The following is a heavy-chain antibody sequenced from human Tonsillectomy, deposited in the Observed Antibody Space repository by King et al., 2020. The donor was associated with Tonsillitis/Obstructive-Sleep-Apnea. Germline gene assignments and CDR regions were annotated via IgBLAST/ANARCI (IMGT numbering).Heavy chain of an antibody. CDR3: ARTAATIASPFDY. CDR1: GGSISSYY. Sequence: VPLQESGPGLVKPSETLSLTCTVSGGSISSYYWSWIRQPPGKGLEWIGYIYYSGSTNYNPSLKSRVTISVDTSKNQFSLKLSSVTAADTAVYYCARTAATIASPFDYWGQGTLVTVSS. J-gene: IGHJ4*02. D-gene: IGHD5-12*01. CDR2: IYYSGST. V-gene: IGHV4-59*01.